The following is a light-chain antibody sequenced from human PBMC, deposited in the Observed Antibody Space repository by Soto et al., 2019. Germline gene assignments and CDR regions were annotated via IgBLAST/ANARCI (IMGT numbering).Light chain of an antibody. V-gene: IGKV3-20*01. J-gene: IGKJ1*01. Sequence: EIVLTQSPGTLSLSPGERATLSCRASQNIRISYLAWYQQKPGQAPRLLMFDATRRATGIPDRFSGSGSETDFTLTISRLEPEDFAVYYCQQYATSPLTFGQGTKVEI. CDR2: DAT. CDR1: QNIRISY. CDR3: QQYATSPLT.